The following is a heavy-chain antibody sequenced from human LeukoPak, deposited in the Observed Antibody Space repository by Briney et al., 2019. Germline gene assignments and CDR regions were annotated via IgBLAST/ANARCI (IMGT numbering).Heavy chain of an antibody. CDR2: IYYSGST. CDR1: GGSISSSSYY. D-gene: IGHD3-10*01. Sequence: SETLSLTCTVSGGSISSSSYYWGWIRQPPGKGLEWIGSIYYSGSTYYNPSLKSRVTISVDTSKNQFSLKLSSVTAADTAVYYCARHRWLGGDGFDPWGQGTLVTVSS. J-gene: IGHJ5*02. V-gene: IGHV4-39*01. CDR3: ARHRWLGGDGFDP.